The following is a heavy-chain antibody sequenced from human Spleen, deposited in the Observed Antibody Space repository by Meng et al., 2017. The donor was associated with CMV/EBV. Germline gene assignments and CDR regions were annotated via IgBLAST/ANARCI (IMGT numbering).Heavy chain of an antibody. Sequence: GESLKISCAASGFTFSSYAMSWVRQAPGKGLEWVSGISDSGTSTYYADSVKGRFTISRDKSKNTLYRQMNSLRAEDTAVYYCAKVGSSGYYYYFDYWGQGALVTVSS. V-gene: IGHV3-23*01. CDR1: GFTFSSYA. CDR3: AKVGSSGYYYYFDY. CDR2: ISDSGTST. D-gene: IGHD3-22*01. J-gene: IGHJ4*02.